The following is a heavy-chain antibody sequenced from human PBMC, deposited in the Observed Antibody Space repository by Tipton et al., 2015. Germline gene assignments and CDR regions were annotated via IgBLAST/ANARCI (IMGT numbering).Heavy chain of an antibody. CDR3: ARVGKIAAAGDYFDY. Sequence: SLRLSCAASGFSFSGDSMNWVRQAPGKGLEWVSSISPSSRYIYYRDSVKGRFTISRDNRKSSLSLQMNTLRAEDTAVYYCARVGKIAAAGDYFDYWGQGTLVTVSS. V-gene: IGHV3-21*04. D-gene: IGHD6-13*01. CDR1: GFSFSGDS. CDR2: ISPSSRYI. J-gene: IGHJ4*02.